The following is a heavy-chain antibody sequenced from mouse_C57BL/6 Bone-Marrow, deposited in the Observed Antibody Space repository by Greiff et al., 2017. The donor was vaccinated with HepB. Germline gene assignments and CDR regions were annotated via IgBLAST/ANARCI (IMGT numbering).Heavy chain of an antibody. V-gene: IGHV1-78*01. D-gene: IGHD4-1*01. J-gene: IGHJ2*01. CDR1: GYTFTDHT. Sequence: VKLQESDAELVKPGASVKISCKVSGYTFTDHTIHWMKQSPEQGLEWIGYIYPRDGSTKYNEKFKGKATLTADKSSRTAYMQLNSLTSEDSAVYFCARVDWDVPFVDYWGQGTTLTVSS. CDR2: IYPRDGST. CDR3: ARVDWDVPFVDY.